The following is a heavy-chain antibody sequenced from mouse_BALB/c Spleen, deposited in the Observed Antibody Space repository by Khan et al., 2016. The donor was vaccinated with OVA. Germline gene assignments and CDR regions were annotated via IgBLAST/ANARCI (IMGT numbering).Heavy chain of an antibody. Sequence: EVELVESGGGLVKPGGSLKLSCAASGFTFSDYYMYWVRQTPDKRLEWVATISDGGSYTYYPDSVKGRFTISRDNAKNNLYLQMSSLKSEDTAMYYCARAGDGGFAYWGQGTLVTVSA. V-gene: IGHV5-4*02. CDR3: ARAGDGGFAY. CDR2: ISDGGSYT. CDR1: GFTFSDYY. D-gene: IGHD2-3*01. J-gene: IGHJ3*01.